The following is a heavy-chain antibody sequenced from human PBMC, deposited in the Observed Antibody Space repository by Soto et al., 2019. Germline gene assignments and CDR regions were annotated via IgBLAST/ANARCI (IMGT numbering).Heavy chain of an antibody. CDR3: SNRDNSNYGGFFDY. CDR2: IWNDGSNS. V-gene: IGHV3-33*08. CDR1: GFTFNNYG. D-gene: IGHD4-4*01. Sequence: PGGSLRLSCAASGFTFNNYGMHWVRQAPGKGLEWVAVIWNDGSNSYYANSVKGRFTISRDNSKNTLYLQMNSLRAEDTAIYYCSNRDNSNYGGFFDYWGQGTVVTVSS. J-gene: IGHJ4*02.